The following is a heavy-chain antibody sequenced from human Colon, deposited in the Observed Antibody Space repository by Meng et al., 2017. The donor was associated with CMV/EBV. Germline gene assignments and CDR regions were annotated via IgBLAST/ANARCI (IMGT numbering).Heavy chain of an antibody. V-gene: IGHV3-23*01. Sequence: GESLKISCAASGFTFSYYAMSWVRQGPGKGLEWVSSINNGGGSTYYADSVKGRVTISRDNSKNTLSLQINSLRAEDTAVYYCARSKTITTPAYYYYYGMDVWGQGTTVTVSS. D-gene: IGHD4-11*01. CDR2: INNGGGST. J-gene: IGHJ6*02. CDR3: ARSKTITTPAYYYYYGMDV. CDR1: GFTFSYYA.